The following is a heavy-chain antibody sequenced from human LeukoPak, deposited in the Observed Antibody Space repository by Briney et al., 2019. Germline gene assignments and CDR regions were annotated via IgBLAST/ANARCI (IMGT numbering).Heavy chain of an antibody. J-gene: IGHJ4*02. CDR1: GYTFTGYY. Sequence: GASVKVSCKASGYTFTGYYMHWVRQAPGQGLEWMGRINPNSGGTNYAQKFQGRVTMTRDTSISTAYMELSRLRSDDTAVYYCARLNPKYCSGGSCPDYWGQGTLVTVSS. CDR2: INPNSGGT. D-gene: IGHD2-15*01. CDR3: ARLNPKYCSGGSCPDY. V-gene: IGHV1-2*06.